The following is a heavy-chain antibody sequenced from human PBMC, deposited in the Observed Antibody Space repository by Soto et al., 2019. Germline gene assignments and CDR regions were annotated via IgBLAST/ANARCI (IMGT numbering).Heavy chain of an antibody. CDR1: GYTFTGYY. V-gene: IGHV1-2*04. CDR2: INPNSGGT. CDR3: ARETIFDPTIDMDV. Sequence: GASVKVSCKASGYTFTGYYMHWVRQAPGQGLEWMGWINPNSGGTNYAQKFQGWVTMTRDTSISTAYMELSRLRSDDTAVYYCARETIFDPTIDMDVWGQGTTVTVS. J-gene: IGHJ6*02. D-gene: IGHD3-3*01.